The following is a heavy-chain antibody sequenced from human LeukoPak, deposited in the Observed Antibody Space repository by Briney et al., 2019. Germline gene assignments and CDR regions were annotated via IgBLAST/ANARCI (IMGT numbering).Heavy chain of an antibody. V-gene: IGHV4-59*01. Sequence: SETLSLTCTVSGGSISSYYWSWVRQPPGKGLEWIGYIYYSGSTNYNPSLKSRVTISVDTSKNQFSLKLSSVTAADTAVYYCATGPRSSGWYLHNYYYYGMDVWGQGTTVTVSS. CDR2: IYYSGST. CDR1: GGSISSYY. CDR3: ATGPRSSGWYLHNYYYYGMDV. J-gene: IGHJ6*02. D-gene: IGHD6-19*01.